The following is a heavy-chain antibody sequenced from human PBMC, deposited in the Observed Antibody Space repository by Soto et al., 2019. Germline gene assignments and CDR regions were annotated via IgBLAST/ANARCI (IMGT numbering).Heavy chain of an antibody. CDR3: AKVLNYDSSGYYYVFHYYYGMDV. D-gene: IGHD3-22*01. Sequence: PGGSLRLSCAASGFTFSSYGMHWVRQAPGKGLEWVAVISYDGSNKYYADSVKGRFTISRDNSKNTLYLQMNSLRAEDTAVYYCAKVLNYDSSGYYYVFHYYYGMDVWGQGTTVTVSS. CDR2: ISYDGSNK. V-gene: IGHV3-30*18. CDR1: GFTFSSYG. J-gene: IGHJ6*02.